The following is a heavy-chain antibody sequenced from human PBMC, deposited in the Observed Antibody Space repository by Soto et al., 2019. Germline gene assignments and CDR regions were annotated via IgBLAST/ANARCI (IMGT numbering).Heavy chain of an antibody. CDR1: GFTFSSYW. CDR2: IKQDGSEK. D-gene: IGHD1-1*01. V-gene: IGHV3-7*03. J-gene: IGHJ4*02. CDR3: ARESTGTVGDYFDY. Sequence: TGGSLRLSCAASGFTFSSYWMSWVRQAPGKGLEWVANIKQDGSEKYYVDSVKGRFTISRDNAKNSLYLQMNSLRAEDTAVYYCARESTGTVGDYFDYWGQGTLVTVSS.